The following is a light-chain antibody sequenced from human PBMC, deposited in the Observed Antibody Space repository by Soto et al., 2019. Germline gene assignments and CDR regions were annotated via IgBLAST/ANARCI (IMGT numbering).Light chain of an antibody. CDR3: SSYGGSNNFGV. Sequence: QSALTQPPSASGSPGQSVTISCTGTSSDVGAYNYVSWYQQHPGKFPKLMMYEVSKRPSGVPDRFSGSKSGNTASLTVSGLQADDEADYYCSSYGGSNNFGVFGTGTKLTVL. CDR1: SSDVGAYNY. CDR2: EVS. V-gene: IGLV2-8*01. J-gene: IGLJ1*01.